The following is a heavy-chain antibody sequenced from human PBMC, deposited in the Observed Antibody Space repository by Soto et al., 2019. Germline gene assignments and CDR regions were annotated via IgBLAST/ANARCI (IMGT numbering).Heavy chain of an antibody. CDR1: GFTFSSYA. CDR2: ISGSGGST. J-gene: IGHJ5*02. CDR3: DEGRWFDP. Sequence: EVQLLESGGGLVQPGGSLRLSCEASGFTFSSYAMSWVRQAPGKGLEWVSAISGSGGSTYYADSVKGRITISRDNAKNTLYLQMNRPRAEDTSVYYCDEGRWFDPWGQGTMVTVSS. V-gene: IGHV3-23*01.